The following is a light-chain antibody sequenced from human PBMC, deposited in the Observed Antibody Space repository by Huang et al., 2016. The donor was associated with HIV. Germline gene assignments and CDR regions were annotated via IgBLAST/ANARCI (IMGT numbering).Light chain of an antibody. J-gene: IGKJ1*01. Sequence: DIQMTQSPSNLSASVGDRVTITCRASQSISSWLAWYQQKPGKAPNLLIYKASSLESGVPSRFSGSGSGTEFTLTISSLQPDDFATYYCQQYNSLAWTFGQGTKVEIK. V-gene: IGKV1-5*03. CDR2: KAS. CDR1: QSISSW. CDR3: QQYNSLAWT.